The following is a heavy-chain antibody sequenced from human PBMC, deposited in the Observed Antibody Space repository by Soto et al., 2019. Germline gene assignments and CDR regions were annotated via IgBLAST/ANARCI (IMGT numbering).Heavy chain of an antibody. V-gene: IGHV3-33*01. D-gene: IGHD4-4*01. CDR2: MRYDGRSK. CDR1: GFTFSTYH. J-gene: IGHJ3*02. Sequence: GGSLRLSCAASGFTFSTYHMHWVRQAPDKGLEWVAVMRYDGRSKYYTDSVKGRFTISRDNSKNTLYLEMSSLRVEDTAVFYCAREDDYSDAFDMWGQGTRVTVSS. CDR3: AREDDYSDAFDM.